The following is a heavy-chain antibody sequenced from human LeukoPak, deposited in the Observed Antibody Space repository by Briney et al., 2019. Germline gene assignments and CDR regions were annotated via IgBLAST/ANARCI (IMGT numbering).Heavy chain of an antibody. V-gene: IGHV1-18*01. J-gene: IGHJ5*02. CDR2: ISAYNGNT. CDR1: GYTFTSYG. Sequence: ASVKVSCKASGYTFTSYGISWVRQAPGQGLEWMGWISAYNGNTNYAQKLQGRVTMTTDTSTSTAYMELRSLRSDDTAVFYCARDHRRDNWFDPWGQGTLVTVSS. CDR3: ARDHRRDNWFDP.